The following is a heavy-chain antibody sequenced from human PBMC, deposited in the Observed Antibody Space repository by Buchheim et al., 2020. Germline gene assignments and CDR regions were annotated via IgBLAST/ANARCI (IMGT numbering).Heavy chain of an antibody. CDR3: ARGGGASGDDGSSSDYYYYGMDV. CDR1: GGSFSGYY. J-gene: IGHJ6*02. D-gene: IGHD6-6*01. CDR2: INHSGST. V-gene: IGHV4-34*01. Sequence: QVQLQQWGAGLLKPSETLSLTCAVYGGSFSGYYWSWIRQPPGKGLEWIGEINHSGSTNYNPSLKSRVTISVDTSKNQFSLKLSSVTAADTAVYYCARGGGASGDDGSSSDYYYYGMDVWGQGTT.